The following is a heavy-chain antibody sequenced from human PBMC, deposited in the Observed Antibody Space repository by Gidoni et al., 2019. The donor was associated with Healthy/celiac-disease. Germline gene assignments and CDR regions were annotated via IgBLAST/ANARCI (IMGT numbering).Heavy chain of an antibody. CDR3: ARRADSSQRFYYYYGMDV. J-gene: IGHJ6*02. CDR2: ISSRGSTI. D-gene: IGHD6-13*01. CDR1: GFTFSSYE. Sequence: EVQLVESGGGLVQPGGSLRLSCAASGFTFSSYEMNWVRQAPGTGLEWVSYISSRGSTIYYADSVKGRFTISRDNAKNSLYLQMNSLRAEDTAVYYCARRADSSQRFYYYYGMDVWGQGTTVTVSS. V-gene: IGHV3-48*03.